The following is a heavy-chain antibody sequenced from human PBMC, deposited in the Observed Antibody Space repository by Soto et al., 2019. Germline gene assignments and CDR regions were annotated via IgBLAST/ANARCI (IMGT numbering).Heavy chain of an antibody. CDR3: ARAVGDPLYYLDY. CDR1: SDSISSYY. J-gene: IGHJ4*02. CDR2: TDYSGNT. D-gene: IGHD6-19*01. Sequence: QVQLQESGPGLVRPSETLSLTCTVSSDSISSYYWIWIRQSPGKGLEWIGYTDYSGNTNYNPSLKSRLTISGDKSKNQFSLRLSSVTAADTAVYYCARAVGDPLYYLDYWGQGTLGTVSS. V-gene: IGHV4-59*08.